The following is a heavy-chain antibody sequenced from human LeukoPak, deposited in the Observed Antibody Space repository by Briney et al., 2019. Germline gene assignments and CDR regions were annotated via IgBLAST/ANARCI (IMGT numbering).Heavy chain of an antibody. CDR1: GFTFSSYA. D-gene: IGHD2-2*02. CDR3: ANAGFCSSTTCYNPFDH. J-gene: IGHJ4*02. Sequence: GGSLRLSCAASGFTFSSYAMSWVRQAPGKGLEWLSGITDSGFTTFYANSVKGRFTISRDNSKNTLYLQMNSLRAEDTAVYYCANAGFCSSTTCYNPFDHWGQGTLVTVSS. V-gene: IGHV3-23*01. CDR2: ITDSGFTT.